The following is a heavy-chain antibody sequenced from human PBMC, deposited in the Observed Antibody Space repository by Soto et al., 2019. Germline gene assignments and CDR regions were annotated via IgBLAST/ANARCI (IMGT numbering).Heavy chain of an antibody. CDR3: ARRTETDYYGMDV. V-gene: IGHV5-51*01. CDR2: IYPDDSDT. CDR1: GYSFTNYW. Sequence: GESLRISCEGSGYSFTNYWIGWVGQMAGKGLEWMGIIYPDDSDTRYSPSFQGQVTISADKSISTAYLQWSSLKASDTAMYYCARRTETDYYGMDVWGQGNTVTVSS. J-gene: IGHJ6*02. D-gene: IGHD4-17*01.